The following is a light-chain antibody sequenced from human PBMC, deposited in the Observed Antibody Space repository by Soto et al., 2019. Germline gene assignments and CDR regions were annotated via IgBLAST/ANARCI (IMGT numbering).Light chain of an antibody. CDR3: MQSLQTPLT. J-gene: IGKJ4*01. Sequence: DILMTQSPRALLVTPGEAASSACRSSQSLLHRNGYKYLDCYLQKPGQSPQPLIYLGSNRASGVPDRFSGSGSGTDFTLKISRVEAEDVGVYYCMQSLQTPLTFGGGTKVDIK. V-gene: IGKV2-28*01. CDR2: LGS. CDR1: QSLLHRNGYKY.